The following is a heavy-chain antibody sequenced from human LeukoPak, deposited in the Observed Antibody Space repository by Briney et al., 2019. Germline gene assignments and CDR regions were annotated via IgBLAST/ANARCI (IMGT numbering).Heavy chain of an antibody. D-gene: IGHD1-14*01. CDR1: GNYW. V-gene: IGHV3-74*01. CDR3: VSPVFINY. Sequence: GGSLRLSCAASGNYWMHWVRQAPGKGLVWVSHINSDGSWTSYADSVKGRFTISKDNAKNTVYLQMTSLRPEDSAVYYCVSPVFINYWGQGTLVTVSS. J-gene: IGHJ4*01. CDR2: INSDGSWT.